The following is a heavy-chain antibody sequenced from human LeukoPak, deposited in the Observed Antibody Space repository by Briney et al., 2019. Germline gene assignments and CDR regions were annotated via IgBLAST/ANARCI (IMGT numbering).Heavy chain of an antibody. CDR3: ARARNGLVVQIPAGIFDY. CDR2: MFQNGTA. Sequence: SETLSLTCSVSGYSIRSGYSCGWIRQPPGKGLEWVGTMFQNGTAYYNPSLKSRVTISIDTSKNQFSLDLTSVTATDTALYYCARARNGLVVQIPAGIFDYWRQGALVTVCS. CDR1: GYSIRSGYS. J-gene: IGHJ4*02. D-gene: IGHD2-2*02. V-gene: IGHV4-38-2*02.